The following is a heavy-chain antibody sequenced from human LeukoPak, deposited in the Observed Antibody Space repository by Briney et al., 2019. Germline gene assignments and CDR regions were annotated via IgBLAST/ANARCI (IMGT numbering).Heavy chain of an antibody. CDR2: IIPILGIA. Sequence: ASVKVSCKASGGTFSSYAISWVRQAPGQGLEWMGRIIPILGIANYAQKFQGRVTITADKSTSTAYMELSSLRSEDTAVYYCARARTTGTTVYYYGMDVWGQGTTVTASS. D-gene: IGHD1-1*01. J-gene: IGHJ6*02. CDR3: ARARTTGTTVYYYGMDV. V-gene: IGHV1-69*04. CDR1: GGTFSSYA.